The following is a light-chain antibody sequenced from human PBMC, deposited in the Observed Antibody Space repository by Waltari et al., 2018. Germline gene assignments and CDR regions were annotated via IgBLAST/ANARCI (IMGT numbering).Light chain of an antibody. V-gene: IGKV1-27*01. J-gene: IGKJ1*01. Sequence: DIGMPQSPSSLSASGGDSLTSTCRAGQGISNSLAWYQKKPGKVPKLLIYAATTLQSGVPSRFSGSGAGTDFTLTISSLQPEDVASYCCQKYNGAWTFGQGTKVEIK. CDR2: AAT. CDR3: QKYNGAWT. CDR1: QGISNS.